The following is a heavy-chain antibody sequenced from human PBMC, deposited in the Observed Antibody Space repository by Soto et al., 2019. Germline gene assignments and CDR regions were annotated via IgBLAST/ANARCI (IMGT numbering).Heavy chain of an antibody. CDR2: ISGYNGNT. D-gene: IGHD6-13*01. Sequence: QVQLVQSGPEVRKPGASVKVSCKASGYIFSRYGISWVRQAPGQGLEWMAWISGYNGNTKFGERVQGRVNVTTDTSTSTAYMELRSLRSDDTAVYYCAREAAAERNYYGLGVWGQGTTVIVSS. J-gene: IGHJ6*02. CDR3: AREAAAERNYYGLGV. V-gene: IGHV1-18*04. CDR1: GYIFSRYG.